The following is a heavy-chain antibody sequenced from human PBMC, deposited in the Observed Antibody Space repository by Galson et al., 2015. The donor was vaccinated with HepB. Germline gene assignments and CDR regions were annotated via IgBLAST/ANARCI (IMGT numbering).Heavy chain of an antibody. CDR1: GFTFSSYS. CDR2: ISSSSSYI. CDR3: ARDSLTTVVTLDY. Sequence: LRLSCAASGFTFSSYSMNWVRQAPGKGLEWVSSISSSSSYIYYADAVKGRFTISRDNAKNSLYLQMNSLRAEDTAVYYCARDSLTTVVTLDYWGQGTLVTVSS. V-gene: IGHV3-21*01. J-gene: IGHJ4*02. D-gene: IGHD4-23*01.